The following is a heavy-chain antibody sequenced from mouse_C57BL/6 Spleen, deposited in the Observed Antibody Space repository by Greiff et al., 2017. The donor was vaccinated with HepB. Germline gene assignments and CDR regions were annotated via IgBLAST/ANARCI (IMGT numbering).Heavy chain of an antibody. D-gene: IGHD1-1*01. CDR2: ISDGGSYT. Sequence: EVMLVESGGGLVKPGGSLKLSCAASGFTFSSYAMSWVRQTPEKRLEWVATISDGGSYTYYPDNVKGRFTISRDNAKNNLYLQMSQLKSEDTAMYYCARGIEYYGSSYEFAYWGQGTLVTVSA. V-gene: IGHV5-4*03. CDR3: ARGIEYYGSSYEFAY. J-gene: IGHJ3*01. CDR1: GFTFSSYA.